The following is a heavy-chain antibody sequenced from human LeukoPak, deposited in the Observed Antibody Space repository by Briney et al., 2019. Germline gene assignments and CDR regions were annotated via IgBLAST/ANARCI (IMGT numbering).Heavy chain of an antibody. CDR1: GFSFSTYW. J-gene: IGHJ4*02. Sequence: GGSLRLSCAASGFSFSTYWMSWVRQAPGKGLEWVANIKQDGSEKYYVDSVKGRFTISRDDAKNSLYLQMNSLRAEDTAVYYCGRRPREIAVADYWGQGTLVTVSS. CDR3: GRRPREIAVADY. V-gene: IGHV3-7*01. D-gene: IGHD6-19*01. CDR2: IKQDGSEK.